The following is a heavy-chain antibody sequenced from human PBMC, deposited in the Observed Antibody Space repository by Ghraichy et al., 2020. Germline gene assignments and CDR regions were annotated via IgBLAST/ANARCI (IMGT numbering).Heavy chain of an antibody. CDR3: ASLDYGDYEGY. V-gene: IGHV4-34*01. CDR1: GGSFSGYY. CDR2: INHSGST. Sequence: SQTLSLTCAVYGGSFSGYYWSWIRQPPGKGLEWIGEINHSGSTNYNPSLKSRVTISVDTSKNQFSLKLSSVTAADTAVYYCASLDYGDYEGYWGQGTLVTVSS. D-gene: IGHD4-17*01. J-gene: IGHJ4*02.